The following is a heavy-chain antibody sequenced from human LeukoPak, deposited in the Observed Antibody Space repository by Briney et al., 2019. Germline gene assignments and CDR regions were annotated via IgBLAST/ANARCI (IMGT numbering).Heavy chain of an antibody. CDR2: ISSSGSTI. CDR3: ARDSVRGLTSFDY. J-gene: IGHJ4*02. CDR1: GFTFSDYY. V-gene: IGHV3-11*01. Sequence: PGGSLRLSCAASGFTFSDYYMSWIRQAPGKGLEWVSYISSSGSTIYYADSVKSRFTISRDNAKNSLYLQMNSLRAEDTAVYYCARDSVRGLTSFDYWGQGTLVTVSS. D-gene: IGHD3-10*02.